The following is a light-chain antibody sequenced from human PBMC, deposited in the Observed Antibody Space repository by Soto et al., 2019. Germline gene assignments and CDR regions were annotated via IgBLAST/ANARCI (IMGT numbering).Light chain of an antibody. Sequence: SVLTQPPSVSGTPGQRVTISCSGSNSNIGNNYVSWYQQLPGTAPKLLIYDNNKRPSGIPDRFSGSKSGTSATLGITGLQNGDEADYYCGTWDSSMSVHVFGNGTKVTVL. CDR2: DNN. CDR3: GTWDSSMSVHV. V-gene: IGLV1-51*01. J-gene: IGLJ1*01. CDR1: NSNIGNNY.